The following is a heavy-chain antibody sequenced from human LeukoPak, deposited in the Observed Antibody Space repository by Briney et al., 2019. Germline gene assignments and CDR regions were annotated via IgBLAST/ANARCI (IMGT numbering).Heavy chain of an antibody. Sequence: PSETLSLTCTVSGGSISSYYWSWIRQPAGKGLEWIGRIYTSGSTNYNPSLKSRVTMSVDTSKNQFSLKLSSVTAADTAVYYCARDPPAAAGYYFDYWGQGTLVTVSS. CDR1: GGSISSYY. CDR2: IYTSGST. J-gene: IGHJ4*02. V-gene: IGHV4-4*07. CDR3: ARDPPAAAGYYFDY. D-gene: IGHD6-13*01.